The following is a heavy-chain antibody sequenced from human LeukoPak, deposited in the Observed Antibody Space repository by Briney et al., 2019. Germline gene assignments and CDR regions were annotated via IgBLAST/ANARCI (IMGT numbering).Heavy chain of an antibody. CDR2: ISGSGGST. V-gene: IGHV3-23*01. CDR3: AKDVSRGYSYGYVADY. CDR1: GFTFSSYA. J-gene: IGHJ4*02. D-gene: IGHD5-18*01. Sequence: GGSLRLSCAASGFTFSSYAMSWVRQAPGKGLEWVSAISGSGGSTYYADSVKGRFTISRDNSKNTLYLQMNSLRAEDTAVYYCAKDVSRGYSYGYVADYWGQGTLVTVSS.